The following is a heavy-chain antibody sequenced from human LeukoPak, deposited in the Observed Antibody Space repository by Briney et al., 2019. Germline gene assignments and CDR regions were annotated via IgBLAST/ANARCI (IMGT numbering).Heavy chain of an antibody. D-gene: IGHD1-26*01. CDR2: ISGYNGHT. J-gene: IGHJ4*02. CDR1: GYTFTNYG. Sequence: ASVKVSCKASGYTFTNYGISWVRQAPGQGLEWMGWISGYNGHTNYAQKFQGRVTMTTDTSTSTAYMELRSLRSDDTAVYYCGRGSGGYRVDYWGQGTLVTVSS. V-gene: IGHV1-18*01. CDR3: GRGSGGYRVDY.